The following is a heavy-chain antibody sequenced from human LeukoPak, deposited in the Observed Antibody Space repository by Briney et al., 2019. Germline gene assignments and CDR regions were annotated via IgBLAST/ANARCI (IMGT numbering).Heavy chain of an antibody. CDR2: INTNTGNP. CDR1: GYTFTSYA. D-gene: IGHD3-10*01. J-gene: IGHJ6*03. Sequence: GASVKVSCKASGYTFTSYAMNWVRQAPGQGLEWMGWINTNTGNPTYAQGFTGRFVFSLDTSVSTAYLQISSLKAEDTAVYYCARDVAGRGFYYYYYMDVWGKGTTVTVSS. CDR3: ARDVAGRGFYYYYYMDV. V-gene: IGHV7-4-1*02.